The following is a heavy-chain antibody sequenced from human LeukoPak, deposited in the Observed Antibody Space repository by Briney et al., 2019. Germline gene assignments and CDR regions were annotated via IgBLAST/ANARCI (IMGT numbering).Heavy chain of an antibody. V-gene: IGHV4-38-2*02. D-gene: IGHD5-18*01. CDR2: IYYTGGT. J-gene: IGHJ4*02. CDR3: ARDRTGRNTAQDDY. CDR1: GYSISSGYY. Sequence: PSETLSLTCSVSGYSISSGYYWGWIRQPPGRGLEWIGSIYYTGGTLYNPSLKSRVSMSVDTSTNQFSLKLNSVTAADTAVYYCARDRTGRNTAQDDYWGQGTLVTVSS.